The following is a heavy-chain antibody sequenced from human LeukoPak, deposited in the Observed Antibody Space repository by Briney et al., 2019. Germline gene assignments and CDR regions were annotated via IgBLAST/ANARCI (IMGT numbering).Heavy chain of an antibody. Sequence: ASVKVSCKASGYTFTSYGISWMRQAPGQGLEWMGWISAYNGNTNYAQKLQGRVTMTTDTSTSTAYMELRSLRSDDTAVYYCARDQDYGSGSYSLYNWFDPWGQGTLVTVSS. V-gene: IGHV1-18*01. CDR1: GYTFTSYG. CDR3: ARDQDYGSGSYSLYNWFDP. D-gene: IGHD3-10*01. J-gene: IGHJ5*02. CDR2: ISAYNGNT.